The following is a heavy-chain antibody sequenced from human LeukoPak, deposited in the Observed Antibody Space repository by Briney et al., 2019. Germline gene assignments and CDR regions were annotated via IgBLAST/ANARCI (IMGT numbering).Heavy chain of an antibody. CDR1: GFTFSSYG. D-gene: IGHD3-3*02. V-gene: IGHV3-33*01. CDR3: ARDSIIAPFDY. Sequence: GGSLRLSCAASGFTFSSYGMHWVRQAPGKGLEWVAVIWYDGSNKYYADPVKGRFTISRDNSKNTLYLQMNSLRAEDTAVYYCARDSIIAPFDYWGQGTLVTVSS. CDR2: IWYDGSNK. J-gene: IGHJ4*02.